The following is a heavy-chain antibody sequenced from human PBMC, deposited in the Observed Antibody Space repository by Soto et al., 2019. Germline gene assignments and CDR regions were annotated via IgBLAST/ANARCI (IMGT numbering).Heavy chain of an antibody. CDR3: AKDGGRDGYFGNWFDP. D-gene: IGHD5-12*01. CDR1: GGTFSNYA. J-gene: IGHJ5*02. V-gene: IGHV1-69*14. CDR2: IIPIFGTA. Sequence: QVQLMQSGAEVKKPGSSVKVSCKASGGTFSNYAITWVRQAPGQGLEWLGRIIPIFGTANYAQKFQGRGTMTADKTTTTAYMELSSLRPDDTAVYYCAKDGGRDGYFGNWFDPWGQGTLVTVSS.